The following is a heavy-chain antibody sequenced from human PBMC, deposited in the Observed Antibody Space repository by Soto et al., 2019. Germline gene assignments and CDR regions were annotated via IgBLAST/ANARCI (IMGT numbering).Heavy chain of an antibody. CDR3: ARVGSSTNFDY. Sequence: QVQLVQSGAEVKKPGASVKVSCKASGYTFTSYYMHWVRQAPGQGLEWMGIINPSGGSTSYAQKFHGRVTMTRDTYTSTVYMELSSLRSEDTAVYYCARVGSSTNFDYWGQGTLVTVSS. D-gene: IGHD6-13*01. CDR1: GYTFTSYY. CDR2: INPSGGST. J-gene: IGHJ4*02. V-gene: IGHV1-46*01.